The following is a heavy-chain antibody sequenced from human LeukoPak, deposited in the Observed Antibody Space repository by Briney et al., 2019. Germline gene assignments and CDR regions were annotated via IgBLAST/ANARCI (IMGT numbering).Heavy chain of an antibody. Sequence: TGGSLRLSCVVSGFTFNNYWMSWVRQAPGKGLEWVSAISGSGGSTYYADSVKGQFTISRDNSKNTLYMQMNSLRAEDTAVYYCAKATKNWGSGNYFDYWGQGTLVTVSS. CDR2: ISGSGGST. CDR3: AKATKNWGSGNYFDY. D-gene: IGHD7-27*01. CDR1: GFTFNNYW. V-gene: IGHV3-23*01. J-gene: IGHJ4*02.